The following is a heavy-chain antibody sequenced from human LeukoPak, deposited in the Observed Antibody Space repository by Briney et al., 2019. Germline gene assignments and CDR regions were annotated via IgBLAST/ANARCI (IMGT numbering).Heavy chain of an antibody. Sequence: SVKVSCKASGGTFSSYAISWVRQAPGQGLEWMGGIIPIFGTANYAQKFQGRVTITADESTSTAYMELSSLRSENTAVYYCASAVGGGYNPNWFDPWGQGTLVTVSS. V-gene: IGHV1-69*01. CDR2: IIPIFGTA. D-gene: IGHD1-26*01. J-gene: IGHJ5*02. CDR3: ASAVGGGYNPNWFDP. CDR1: GGTFSSYA.